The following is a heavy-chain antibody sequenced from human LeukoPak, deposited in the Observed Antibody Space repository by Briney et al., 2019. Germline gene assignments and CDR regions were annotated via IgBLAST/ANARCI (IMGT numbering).Heavy chain of an antibody. D-gene: IGHD6-19*01. CDR1: GFTFSSYS. CDR2: ISSSSSTT. V-gene: IGHV3-48*02. CDR3: ARAPRGSSGWYGDAFDI. Sequence: GGSLRLSCAASGFTFSSYSMTWVRQAPGKGLEWGSYISSSSSTTYYADSVKGRFTISRDNAHNSLYLQMDSLRDEDTAVYYCARAPRGSSGWYGDAFDIWGQGTMVTVSS. J-gene: IGHJ3*02.